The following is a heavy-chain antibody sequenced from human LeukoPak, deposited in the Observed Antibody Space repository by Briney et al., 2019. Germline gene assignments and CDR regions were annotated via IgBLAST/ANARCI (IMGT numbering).Heavy chain of an antibody. CDR1: GFTFRNHW. Sequence: GGSLRLSCAASGFTFRNHWMHWVRQTPGKGLVWVSRISSDGSSTTCADSVKGRFTISRDNAKNTLYLQMNNLRAEDTAMYYCARDQRVTGRPDIDYWGQGTLVIVSS. V-gene: IGHV3-74*03. D-gene: IGHD6-6*01. CDR2: ISSDGSST. CDR3: ARDQRVTGRPDIDY. J-gene: IGHJ4*02.